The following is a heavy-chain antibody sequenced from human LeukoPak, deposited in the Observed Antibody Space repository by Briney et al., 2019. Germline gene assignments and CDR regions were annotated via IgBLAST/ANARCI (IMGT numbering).Heavy chain of an antibody. CDR1: GFTFSTYN. D-gene: IGHD4-17*01. CDR2: ITSSSSYI. CDR3: AKIPYGDYVLDYYYYMDV. V-gene: IGHV3-21*01. J-gene: IGHJ6*03. Sequence: GGSLRLSCAASGFTFSTYNMNWVRHAPGKGLEWISSITSSSSYIYYADSVKGRFTISRDNAKNSLYLQMNSLRAEDTAVYYCAKIPYGDYVLDYYYYMDVWGKGTTVTISS.